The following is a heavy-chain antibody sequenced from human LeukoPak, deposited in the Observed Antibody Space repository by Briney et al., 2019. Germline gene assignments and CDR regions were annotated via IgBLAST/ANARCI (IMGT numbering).Heavy chain of an antibody. Sequence: SGGSLRLSCAASGFTFSIYAMGWVRQAPGKGLEWVSGFTGSGDNTYYAGSVKGRFTISRDNSKNTLYLQMNSLRVEDTAAYYCAKYSAGPLYYFDSWGQGTLVTVSS. CDR3: AKYSAGPLYYFDS. J-gene: IGHJ4*02. CDR2: FTGSGDNT. CDR1: GFTFSIYA. D-gene: IGHD1-26*01. V-gene: IGHV3-23*01.